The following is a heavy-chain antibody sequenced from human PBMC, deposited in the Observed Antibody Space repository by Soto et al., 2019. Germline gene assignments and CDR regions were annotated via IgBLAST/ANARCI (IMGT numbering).Heavy chain of an antibody. V-gene: IGHV4-34*01. CDR2: INHSGST. CDR1: GGSFSGFY. CDR3: ARGRQLISYDFWSGYYRDYYYGMDV. Sequence: ETLSLTCAVYGGSFSGFYWSWIRQPPGKGLEGIGEINHSGSTNYNPSLKSRVTVSVDTSKHQFSLKLSSVTAADTAVYYCARGRQLISYDFWSGYYRDYYYGMDVWGQGTTVNVSS. D-gene: IGHD3-3*01. J-gene: IGHJ6*02.